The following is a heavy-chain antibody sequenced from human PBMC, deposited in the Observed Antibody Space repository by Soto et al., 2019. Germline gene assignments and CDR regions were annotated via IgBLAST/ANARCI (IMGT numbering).Heavy chain of an antibody. CDR1: GFTFSSYA. CDR2: ISYDGSNK. J-gene: IGHJ6*02. V-gene: IGHV3-30-3*01. Sequence: QVQLVESGGGVVQPGRSLRLSCAASGFTFSSYAMHWVRQAPGKGLEWVAVISYDGSNKYYADSVKGRFTISRDNSKNTLYLQMNSLRAEDTAVYYCARGWQQLAYYYDGMDVWGQGTTVTVSS. D-gene: IGHD6-13*01. CDR3: ARGWQQLAYYYDGMDV.